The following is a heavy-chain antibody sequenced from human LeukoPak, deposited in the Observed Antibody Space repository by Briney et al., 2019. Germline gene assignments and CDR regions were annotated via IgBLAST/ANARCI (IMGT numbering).Heavy chain of an antibody. V-gene: IGHV3-23*01. CDR1: GFTFSNAW. CDR2: ISVSGSRA. Sequence: GGSLRLSCAASGFTFSNAWMSWVRQAPGKGLEWVSVISVSGSRAYYADFVKGRFTVSRDNSKNTVLLQMNSLRVEDTAVYYCTKDHDGMHAWGQGTTVTVSS. CDR3: TKDHDGMHA. J-gene: IGHJ6*02.